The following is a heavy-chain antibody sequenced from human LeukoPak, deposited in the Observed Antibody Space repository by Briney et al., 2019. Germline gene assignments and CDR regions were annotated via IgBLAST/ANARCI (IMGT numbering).Heavy chain of an antibody. CDR1: GYTFTSYD. V-gene: IGHV1-8*03. CDR3: ARTQKSGSSCDY. D-gene: IGHD6-13*01. J-gene: IGHJ4*02. CDR2: MNPNNGNT. Sequence: VASVKVSCKASGYTFTSYDINWVRQATGQGLEWMGWMNPNNGNTGYAQKFQGRVTITRNTSISTAYMELSSLRSEDTAVYYCARTQKSGSSCDYWGQGTLVTVSS.